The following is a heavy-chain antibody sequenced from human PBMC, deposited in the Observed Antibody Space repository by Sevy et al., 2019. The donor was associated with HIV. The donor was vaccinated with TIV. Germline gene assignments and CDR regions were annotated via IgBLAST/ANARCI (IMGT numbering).Heavy chain of an antibody. CDR2: ISWNSGRV. CDR1: GFTFSSYA. D-gene: IGHD3-22*01. J-gene: IGHJ4*02. V-gene: IGHV3-9*01. Sequence: GGSLRLSCAASGFTFSSYAMHWVRQTPGRGLEWVSGISWNSGRVGYADSVKGRFTISRDNAKNSLYLQMNSLRVEDTALYFCAKDITMIVVADVHFDYWGQGTLVTVSS. CDR3: AKDITMIVVADVHFDY.